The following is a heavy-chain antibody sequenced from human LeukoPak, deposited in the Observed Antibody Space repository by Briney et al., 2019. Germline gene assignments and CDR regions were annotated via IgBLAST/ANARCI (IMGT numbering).Heavy chain of an antibody. CDR2: MNPNSGNT. D-gene: IGHD3-9*01. V-gene: IGHV1-8*01. Sequence: ASVKVSCKASGYTFTSYDINWVRQATGQGLEWMGWMNPNSGNTGYAQKFQGRVTMTRNTSISTAYMELSSLRSEDTAVYYCARGLHVLRYFDWPPARKYYFDYWGQGTLVTVSS. J-gene: IGHJ4*02. CDR3: ARGLHVLRYFDWPPARKYYFDY. CDR1: GYTFTSYD.